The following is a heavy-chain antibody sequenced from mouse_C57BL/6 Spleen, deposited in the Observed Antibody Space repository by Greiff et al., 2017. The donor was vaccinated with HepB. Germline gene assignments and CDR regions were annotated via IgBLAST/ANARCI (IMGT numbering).Heavy chain of an antibody. Sequence: QVQLQQSGPELVKPGASVKISCKASGYAFSSSWMNWVKQRPGKGLEWIGRIYPGDGDTNYNGKFKGKATLTADKSSSTAYMQLSSLTSEDSAVYFCARDHYYGNFVGYWGQGTTLTVSS. D-gene: IGHD2-1*01. CDR3: ARDHYYGNFVGY. CDR1: GYAFSSSW. J-gene: IGHJ2*01. CDR2: IYPGDGDT. V-gene: IGHV1-82*01.